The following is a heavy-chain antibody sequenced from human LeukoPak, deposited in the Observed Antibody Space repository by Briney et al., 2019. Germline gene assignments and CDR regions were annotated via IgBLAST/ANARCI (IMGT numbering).Heavy chain of an antibody. Sequence: ASVKVSCKTSGYTLTDYYIHWVRQAPGQGLEWMGWINPNSGETNSAQKFQGRVTMTGDSSISTAYMELSRVTSDDTAVYYCARDRDYSNTERGFDFWGQGTLVTVSS. D-gene: IGHD4-11*01. CDR1: GYTLTDYY. CDR2: INPNSGET. V-gene: IGHV1-2*02. CDR3: ARDRDYSNTERGFDF. J-gene: IGHJ4*02.